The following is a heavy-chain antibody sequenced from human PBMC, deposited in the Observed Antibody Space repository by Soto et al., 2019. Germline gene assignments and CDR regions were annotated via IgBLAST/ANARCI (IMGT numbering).Heavy chain of an antibody. CDR3: ARGMYDSSGFSNTVEI. D-gene: IGHD3-22*01. CDR2: IYYSGSV. CDR1: GVSISSSY. Sequence: QVQLQESGPGLVKPSETLSLTCTVSGVSISSSYWSWIRQSPGKEMQWIGYIYYSGSVKHNPSLNRRLTISADMSRNRLSLRVIPVTVADTGLFCCARGMYDSSGFSNTVEIWGQGTMVSVSS. V-gene: IGHV4-59*01. J-gene: IGHJ3*02.